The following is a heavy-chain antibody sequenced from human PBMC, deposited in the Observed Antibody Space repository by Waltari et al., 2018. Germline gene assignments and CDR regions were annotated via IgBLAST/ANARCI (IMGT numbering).Heavy chain of an antibody. V-gene: IGHV1-2*02. CDR1: GYTFTGYY. J-gene: IGHJ5*02. Sequence: QVQLVQSGAEVKKPGASVKVSCKASGYTFTGYYMHWVRQAPGQGLEWMGGINPNSGGTNYAQKVQGRVTMTRDTSISTAYMELSRLRSDDTAVYYCARDRCTSTSCSKGSFDPWGQGTLVTVSS. CDR2: INPNSGGT. CDR3: ARDRCTSTSCSKGSFDP. D-gene: IGHD2-2*01.